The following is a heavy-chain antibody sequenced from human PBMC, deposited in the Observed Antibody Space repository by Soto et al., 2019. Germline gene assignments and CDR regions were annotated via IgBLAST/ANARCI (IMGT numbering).Heavy chain of an antibody. V-gene: IGHV1-69*13. CDR3: ASPVGDGYNRRRYYFDY. CDR2: IIPIFGTA. D-gene: IGHD2-21*01. J-gene: IGHJ4*02. Sequence: SVKVSCKASGGTFSSYAISWVRQAPGQGLEWMGGIIPIFGTANYAQKFQGRVTITADESTSTAYMELSSLRSEDTAVYYCASPVGDGYNRRRYYFDYWGQGTLVTVSS. CDR1: GGTFSSYA.